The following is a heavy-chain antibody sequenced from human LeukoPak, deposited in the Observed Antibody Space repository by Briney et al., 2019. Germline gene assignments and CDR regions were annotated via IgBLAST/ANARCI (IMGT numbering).Heavy chain of an antibody. CDR2: IIPIFGTA. D-gene: IGHD2-2*01. CDR1: RGTFSSYA. V-gene: IGHV1-69*01. J-gene: IGHJ4*02. Sequence: SSVTVSCKASRGTFSSYAISWLRQAPAQGLEWMGGIIPIFGTANYEQKFQGRVTITADESTSTAYMELSRLRSEDTDVYYCARGDQGYCSSTSCYFDYWGQGTLVTVSS. CDR3: ARGDQGYCSSTSCYFDY.